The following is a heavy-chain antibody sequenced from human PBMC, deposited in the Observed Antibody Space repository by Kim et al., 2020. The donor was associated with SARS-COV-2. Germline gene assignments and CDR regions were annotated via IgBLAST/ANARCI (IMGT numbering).Heavy chain of an antibody. Sequence: SETLSLTCTVSGASISSYYWSWIRQPPRQGLEWIGYMYYCGSTSYNSSLKSRVTISIDTSKNQFSLKLSSVTAAATAVYYCARAGYYDSSGYYNHDAFDIWGQETIVTVSS. V-gene: IGHV4-59*01. D-gene: IGHD3-22*01. CDR3: ARAGYYDSSGYYNHDAFDI. CDR1: GASISSYY. J-gene: IGHJ3*02. CDR2: MYYCGST.